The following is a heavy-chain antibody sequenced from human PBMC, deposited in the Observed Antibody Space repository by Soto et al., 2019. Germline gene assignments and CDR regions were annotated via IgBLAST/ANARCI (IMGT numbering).Heavy chain of an antibody. CDR1: GGSISSGGYY. CDR2: IYYSGST. Sequence: SETLSLTCTVSGGSISSGGYYWSWIRQHPGKGLEWIGYIYYSGSTYYNPSLKSRVTISVDTSKNQFSLKLSSVTAADTAVYYCARAKYGDYLYNWFDPWGQGTLVTVSS. J-gene: IGHJ5*02. CDR3: ARAKYGDYLYNWFDP. D-gene: IGHD4-17*01. V-gene: IGHV4-31*03.